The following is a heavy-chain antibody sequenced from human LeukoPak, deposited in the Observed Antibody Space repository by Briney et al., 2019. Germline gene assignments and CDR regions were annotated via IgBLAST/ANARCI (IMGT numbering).Heavy chain of an antibody. CDR3: ARGLITMVRGVIIEAYYYYGMDV. CDR2: ISSSSSYI. D-gene: IGHD3-10*01. Sequence: PGGSLRLSCAASGFTFSSYSMNWVRQAPGKGLEWVSSISSSSSYIYYADSVKGRFTISRDNAKNSLYLQMNSLRAEDTAVYYCARGLITMVRGVIIEAYYYYGMDVWGQGTTVTVSS. V-gene: IGHV3-21*01. CDR1: GFTFSSYS. J-gene: IGHJ6*02.